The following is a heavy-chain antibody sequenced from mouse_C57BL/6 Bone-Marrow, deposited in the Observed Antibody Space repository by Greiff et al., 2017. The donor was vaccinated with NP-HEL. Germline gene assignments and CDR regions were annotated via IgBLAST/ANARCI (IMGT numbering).Heavy chain of an antibody. CDR1: GYTFTSYW. J-gene: IGHJ2*01. Sequence: QVQLQQPGAELVKPGASVKMSCKASGYTFTSYWITWVKQRPGQGLEWIGDIYPGSGSTNYNEKFKSKATLTVDTSSSTAYMQLSSLTSEDSAVYYCAREDFCGNPDYFDYWGQGTTLTVSS. CDR3: AREDFCGNPDYFDY. V-gene: IGHV1-55*01. CDR2: IYPGSGST.